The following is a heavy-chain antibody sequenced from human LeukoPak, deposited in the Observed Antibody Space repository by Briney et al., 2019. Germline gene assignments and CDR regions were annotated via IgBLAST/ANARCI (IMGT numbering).Heavy chain of an antibody. CDR2: IKSKTDGGTT. Sequence: GGSLRLSCAASGFTFSNARMSWVRQAPGKGLEWVGRIKSKTDGGTTDYAAPVKGRFTISRDDSKNTLYLQMNSLKTEDTAVYYCTTEGTVSYYFDYWGQGTLVTVSS. V-gene: IGHV3-15*01. D-gene: IGHD1/OR15-1a*01. CDR3: TTEGTVSYYFDY. CDR1: GFTFSNAR. J-gene: IGHJ4*02.